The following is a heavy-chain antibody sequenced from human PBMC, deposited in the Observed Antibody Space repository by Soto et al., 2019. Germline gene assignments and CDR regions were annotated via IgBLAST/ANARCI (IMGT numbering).Heavy chain of an antibody. V-gene: IGHV4-59*01. CDR3: ARTRMIESWVDS. Sequence: KPSETLSLTCNVSGSSISGFYWSWIRQPPGKGLEWIGYVYYSGSTLYNPSLKSRVSISVDMSKKQVSLTLTSVIGADTGVYYCARTRMIESWVDSWGQGTLVTVSS. J-gene: IGHJ4*02. CDR2: VYYSGST. CDR1: GSSISGFY. D-gene: IGHD3-16*01.